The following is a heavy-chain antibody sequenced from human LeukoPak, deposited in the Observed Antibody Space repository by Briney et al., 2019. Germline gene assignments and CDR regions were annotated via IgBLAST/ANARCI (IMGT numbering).Heavy chain of an antibody. J-gene: IGHJ4*02. CDR3: AKDGTDY. CDR2: ISWNSGSI. CDR1: GFTFDDYA. Sequence: GGSLRLSCAASGFTFDDYAMHWVRQAPGKGLEWVSGISWNSGSIGYADSVKGRFTISRDNAKNSLYLQMNSLRAEDTALYYCAKDGTDYWGQGTLVTVSS. V-gene: IGHV3-9*01.